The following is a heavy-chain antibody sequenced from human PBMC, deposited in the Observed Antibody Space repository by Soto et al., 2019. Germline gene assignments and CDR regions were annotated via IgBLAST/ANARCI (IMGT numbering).Heavy chain of an antibody. D-gene: IGHD2-2*01. CDR2: IYHTGHT. J-gene: IGHJ4*02. CDR1: GGSISSSVW. Sequence: PSETLSLTCTVSGGSISSSVWWSWVRQTPGKGLEWIGEIYHTGHTTYNPSLKSRVTISVDKSKNQFSLNLGSVTAADTAVYYCARKTEVPGVMPFDYWGQGXQVTVYS. V-gene: IGHV4-4*02. CDR3: ARKTEVPGVMPFDY.